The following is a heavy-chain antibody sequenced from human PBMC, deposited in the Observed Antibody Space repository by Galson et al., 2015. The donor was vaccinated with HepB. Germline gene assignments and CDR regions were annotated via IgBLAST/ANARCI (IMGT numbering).Heavy chain of an antibody. CDR1: GFTFSSYA. CDR2: ISSNGGST. D-gene: IGHD3-10*01. V-gene: IGHV3-64D*06. CDR3: VKDLYGSGSWDVVDV. Sequence: SLRLSCAASGFTFSSYAMHWVRQAPGKGLEYVSAISSNGGSTYYADSVKGRFTISRDNSKNTLYLQMSSLRAEDTAVYYCVKDLYGSGSWDVVDVWGQGTTVTVSS. J-gene: IGHJ6*02.